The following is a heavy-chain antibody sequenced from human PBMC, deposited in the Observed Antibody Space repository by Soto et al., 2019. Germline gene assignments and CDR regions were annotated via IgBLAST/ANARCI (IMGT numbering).Heavy chain of an antibody. CDR1: GFTFSSYA. CDR3: ARVVAVAVVFDY. D-gene: IGHD6-19*01. J-gene: IGHJ4*02. CDR2: ISYDGSNK. Sequence: GGSLRLSCAASGFTFSSYAMHWVRQAPGKGLEWVAVISYDGSNKYYADSVKGRFTISRDNSKNTLYLQMNSLRAEDTAVYYCARVVAVAVVFDYWGQGTLVTVSS. V-gene: IGHV3-30-3*01.